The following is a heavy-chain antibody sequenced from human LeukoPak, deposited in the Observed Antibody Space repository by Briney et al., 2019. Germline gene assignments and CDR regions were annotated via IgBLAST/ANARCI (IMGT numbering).Heavy chain of an antibody. Sequence: GASVKVSCKAPGYTFTSYDINWVRQATGQGLEWMGWMNPNSGNTGYAQKFQGRVTITRNTSISTAYMELSSLRSEDTAVYYCARGSTYYDFWSGYYTGNYFDYWGQGTLVTVSS. CDR3: ARGSTYYDFWSGYYTGNYFDY. V-gene: IGHV1-8*03. J-gene: IGHJ4*02. CDR2: MNPNSGNT. D-gene: IGHD3-3*01. CDR1: GYTFTSYD.